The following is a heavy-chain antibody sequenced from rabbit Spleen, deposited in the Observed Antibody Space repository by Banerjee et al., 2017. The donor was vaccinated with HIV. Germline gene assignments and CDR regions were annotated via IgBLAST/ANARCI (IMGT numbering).Heavy chain of an antibody. D-gene: IGHD5-1*01. CDR2: IYVGSGGGT. CDR1: GFSFSDKDV. CDR3: ARAGEGGDGYLNL. J-gene: IGHJ4*01. Sequence: EQLEESGGGLVKPEGSLTLTCKASGFSFSDKDVMCWVRQAPGKGLEWIACIYVGSGGGTKYASWAKGRFTISKTSSTTVTLQMTSLPVADTATYFCARAGEGGDGYLNLWGPGTLVTVS. V-gene: IGHV1S45*01.